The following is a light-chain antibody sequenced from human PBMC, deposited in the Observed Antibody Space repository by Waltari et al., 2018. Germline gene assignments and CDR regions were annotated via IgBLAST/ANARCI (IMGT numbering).Light chain of an antibody. J-gene: IGKJ1*01. CDR3: QQYGGSPWT. CDR2: GAS. V-gene: IGKV3-20*01. Sequence: ETVLTQSPGTLSLFPGEKATLSCRASQSVSNNYLAGYQQKPGQAPGLLIYGASTRATGIPARFSGSGSGTDVTLAISRLEPEDFAVYYCQQYGGSPWTFGRGTKVEIK. CDR1: QSVSNNY.